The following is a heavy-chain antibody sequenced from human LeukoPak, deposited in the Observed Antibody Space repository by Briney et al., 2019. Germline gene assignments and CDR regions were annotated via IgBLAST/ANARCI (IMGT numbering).Heavy chain of an antibody. D-gene: IGHD4-23*01. V-gene: IGHV6-1*01. J-gene: IGHJ4*02. CDR3: ARGRLRWFSSFDY. Sequence: SQTLSPTCAMSGDVSSGSGDTLVWIRQSPSRGLEWLGRTYYRSKWYNDYAVSVKSRITFKPDTSKNQFSQQLNSVTPEDTAEYCCARGRLRWFSSFDYWGQGTLVTVSS. CDR2: TYYRSKWYN. CDR1: GDVSSGSGDT.